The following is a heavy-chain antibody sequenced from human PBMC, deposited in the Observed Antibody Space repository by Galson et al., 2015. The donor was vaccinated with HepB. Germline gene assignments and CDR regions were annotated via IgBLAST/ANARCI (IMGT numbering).Heavy chain of an antibody. J-gene: IGHJ4*02. V-gene: IGHV3-30-3*01. CDR3: ARDGGLMILRFDY. Sequence: SLRLSCAASGFTFSSYAMHWVRQAPGKGLEWVAVISYDGSNKYYADSVKGRFTISRDNSKNTLYLQMNSLRAEDTAVYYCARDGGLMILRFDYWGQGTLVTVSS. CDR1: GFTFSSYA. CDR2: ISYDGSNK. D-gene: IGHD3-16*01.